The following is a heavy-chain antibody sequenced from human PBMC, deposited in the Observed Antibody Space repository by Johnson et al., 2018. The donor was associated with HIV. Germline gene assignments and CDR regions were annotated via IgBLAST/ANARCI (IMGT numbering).Heavy chain of an antibody. CDR1: GFTFSSYA. V-gene: IGHV3-30*04. J-gene: IGHJ3*02. CDR3: ARDPALNWGSDAFDI. Sequence: QVQLVESGGGVVQPGRSLRLSCAASGFTFSSYAMHWVRQAPGKGLEWVAVISYDGSNKYYADSVKGRFTISRDNSKNTRYLQMNRLRAEDTAVYYCARDPALNWGSDAFDIWGQGTMVTVSS. D-gene: IGHD7-27*01. CDR2: ISYDGSNK.